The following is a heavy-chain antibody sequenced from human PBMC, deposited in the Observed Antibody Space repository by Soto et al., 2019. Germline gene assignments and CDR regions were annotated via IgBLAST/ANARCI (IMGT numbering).Heavy chain of an antibody. CDR2: IYHSGST. Sequence: PSETLSLTCAVSGYSISSGYYWGWIRQPPAKGLVWIGSIYHSGSTYYNPSLKSRVTISVDTSKNQFSLKLSYVTAADTAVYYCARDSDYYDSSGYLTDYYYYYGMDVWGQGTTVTVSS. CDR3: ARDSDYYDSSGYLTDYYYYYGMDV. J-gene: IGHJ6*02. D-gene: IGHD3-22*01. V-gene: IGHV4-38-2*02. CDR1: GYSISSGYY.